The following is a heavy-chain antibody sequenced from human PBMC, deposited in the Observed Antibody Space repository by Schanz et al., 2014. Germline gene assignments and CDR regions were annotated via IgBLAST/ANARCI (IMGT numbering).Heavy chain of an antibody. D-gene: IGHD3-10*01. Sequence: QVQLVQSGAEVKKPGSSVKVSCKASGGTFTSYAFSWVRQAPGQGLEWMGRISANSGGTNYAQKFQGRVTMTRDTSISTAYMELSRLKSDDTAVYYCARALFGSGHGDVWGQGTTVTVSS. CDR3: ARALFGSGHGDV. J-gene: IGHJ6*02. CDR1: GGTFTSYA. CDR2: ISANSGGT. V-gene: IGHV1-2*02.